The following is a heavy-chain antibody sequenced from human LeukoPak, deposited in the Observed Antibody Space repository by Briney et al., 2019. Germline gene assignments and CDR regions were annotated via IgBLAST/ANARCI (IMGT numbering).Heavy chain of an antibody. V-gene: IGHV3-33*01. CDR3: ARGVVVPAATGFAGFDY. Sequence: GGSLRRSCAASGFTFGSYGMHWVRQAPGKGLEWVAVIWYDGSNKYYADSVKGRFTISRDNSKNTLYLQMNSLRAEDTAVYYCARGVVVPAATGFAGFDYWGQGTLVTVSS. J-gene: IGHJ4*02. D-gene: IGHD2-2*01. CDR1: GFTFGSYG. CDR2: IWYDGSNK.